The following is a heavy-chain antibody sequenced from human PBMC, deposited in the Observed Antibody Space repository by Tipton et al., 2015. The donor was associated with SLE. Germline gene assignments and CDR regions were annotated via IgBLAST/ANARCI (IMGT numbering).Heavy chain of an antibody. CDR1: GFTFSSYA. CDR3: ARSSSNYDFWSGSPDLDYMDV. D-gene: IGHD3-3*01. V-gene: IGHV3-30*04. Sequence: SLRLSCAASGFTFSSYAMHWVRQAPGKGLEWVAVISYDGSNKYYADSVKGRFTISRDNSKNTLYLQMNSLRAEDTAVYYCARSSSNYDFWSGSPDLDYMDVWGKGTTVTVSS. CDR2: ISYDGSNK. J-gene: IGHJ6*03.